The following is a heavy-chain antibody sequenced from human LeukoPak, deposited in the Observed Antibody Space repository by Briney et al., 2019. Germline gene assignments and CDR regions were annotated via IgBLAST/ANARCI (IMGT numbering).Heavy chain of an antibody. Sequence: GESLKISCKASGYRFTVYWIAWVRQMPGKGLEGMGSIYSGDCEARYSPSSQGQVTMSVDKSISTAYLQWGSLKASDTATYYCARHYTAMTQFDYWGQGTLVTVSS. V-gene: IGHV5-51*01. CDR1: GYRFTVYW. CDR3: ARHYTAMTQFDY. D-gene: IGHD5-18*01. CDR2: IYSGDCEA. J-gene: IGHJ4*02.